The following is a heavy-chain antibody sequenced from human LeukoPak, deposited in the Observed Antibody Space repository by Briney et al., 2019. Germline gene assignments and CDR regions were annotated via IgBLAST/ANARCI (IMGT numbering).Heavy chain of an antibody. J-gene: IGHJ6*02. CDR3: AKVSGGGLYYDGMDV. D-gene: IGHD1-14*01. V-gene: IGHV3-23*01. CDR1: GFTFNNYA. Sequence: AGGPLRLSCAASGFTFNNYAMNWVRKAPGKGLEWVSVISGSGGTTYYADSVKGRFTISRDSSKNTLYLQMNSLRAEDTAVYYCAKVSGGGLYYDGMDVWGQGTTVTVSS. CDR2: ISGSGGTT.